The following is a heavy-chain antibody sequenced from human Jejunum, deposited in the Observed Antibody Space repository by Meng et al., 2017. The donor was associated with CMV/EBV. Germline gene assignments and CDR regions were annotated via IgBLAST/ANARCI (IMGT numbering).Heavy chain of an antibody. J-gene: IGHJ4*02. V-gene: IGHV1-8*01. CDR2: MNPIRGNT. D-gene: IGHD1-7*01. CDR3: SRGLRIVGTALAF. CDR1: GYTFTSYD. Sequence: SGYTFTSYDINWVRQATGQGLEWMGWMNPIRGNTQYAQKYQGRVSMTRNTSTSTAYLELSGLTPEDAAVYYCSRGLRIVGTALAFWGQGTLVTVSS.